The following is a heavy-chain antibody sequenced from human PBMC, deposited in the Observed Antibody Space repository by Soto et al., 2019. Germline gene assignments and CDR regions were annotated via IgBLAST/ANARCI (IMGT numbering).Heavy chain of an antibody. CDR1: GFAFSRDG. CDR2: ISFDGSDK. CDR3: AKPMGAYIPFDS. J-gene: IGHJ4*02. D-gene: IGHD2-21*01. Sequence: QVQLVESGGGVVQPGKSLRLSCAAAGFAFSRDGMHWVRQAPGKGLEWVAVISFDGSDKYYADSVKGRFTISRDNSKNTVDLQMNSLRPEDTALYYCAKPMGAYIPFDSWGQGTLVTVSS. V-gene: IGHV3-30*18.